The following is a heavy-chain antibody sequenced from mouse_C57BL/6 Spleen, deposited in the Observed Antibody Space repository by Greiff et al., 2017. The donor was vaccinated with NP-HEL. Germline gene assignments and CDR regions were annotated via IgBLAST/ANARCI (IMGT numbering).Heavy chain of an antibody. CDR1: GYAFSSYW. V-gene: IGHV1-80*01. J-gene: IGHJ4*01. CDR2: IYPGDGDT. D-gene: IGHD1-1*01. CDR3: ARLITTVANYAMDY. Sequence: QVQLQQSGAELVKPGASVKISCKASGYAFSSYWMNWVKQRPGKGLEWIGQIYPGDGDTNYNGKFKGKATLTADKSSSTAYMQLSSLTSEDSAVYFCARLITTVANYAMDYWGQGTSVTVSS.